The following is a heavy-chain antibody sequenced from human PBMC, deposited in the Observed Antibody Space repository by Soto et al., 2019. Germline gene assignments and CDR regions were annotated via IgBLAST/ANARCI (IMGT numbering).Heavy chain of an antibody. CDR1: GFTFSSYG. V-gene: IGHV3-33*01. J-gene: IGHJ4*02. Sequence: GGSLSLSCAASGFTFSSYGMHWVRQAPGKGLEWVAVIWYDGSNKYYADSVKGRFTISRDNSKNTLYLQMNSLRAEDTAVYYCAREYCSSTSCSFSIDYWGQGTLVTVSS. CDR2: IWYDGSNK. D-gene: IGHD2-2*01. CDR3: AREYCSSTSCSFSIDY.